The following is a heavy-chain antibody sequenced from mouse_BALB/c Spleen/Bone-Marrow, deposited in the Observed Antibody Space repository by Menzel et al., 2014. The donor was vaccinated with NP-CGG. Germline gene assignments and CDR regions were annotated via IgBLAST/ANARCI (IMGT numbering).Heavy chain of an antibody. D-gene: IGHD2-3*01. CDR3: ARGLLPYYAMDY. V-gene: IGHV1S56*01. Sequence: VQLVESGPELVKPGASVRMSCKASGYTFTTYYIHWVKQRPGQGLEWIGWIYPRNVNTNYNEKFRGKATLTADKSSSTAYMQLSSLTSEDSAVYFCARGLLPYYAMDYWGQGTSVTVSS. CDR1: GYTFTTYY. J-gene: IGHJ4*01. CDR2: IYPRNVNT.